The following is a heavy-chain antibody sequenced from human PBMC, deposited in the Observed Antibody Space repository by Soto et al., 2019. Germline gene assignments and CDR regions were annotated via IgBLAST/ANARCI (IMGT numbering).Heavy chain of an antibody. V-gene: IGHV3-23*01. Sequence: PGGSLRLSCAASGFTFSNYAMTWVRQAPGQGLEWVSGISASGGSTYYADSVKGRFTISRDYSKTTLYLQMNSLRAEDTAVYYCAKHWLVRGYFDYWGQGTLVTVSS. CDR3: AKHWLVRGYFDY. D-gene: IGHD6-19*01. CDR2: ISASGGST. CDR1: GFTFSNYA. J-gene: IGHJ4*02.